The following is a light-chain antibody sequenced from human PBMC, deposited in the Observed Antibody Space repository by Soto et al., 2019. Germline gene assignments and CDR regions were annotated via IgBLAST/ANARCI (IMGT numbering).Light chain of an antibody. CDR1: QDINNH. CDR3: QHYVNALT. CDR2: DAS. Sequence: DIQMTQSPSSLSASAGDRVTITCQASQDINNHLNWYQQKAGKAPKLLINDASNLETGVPSRFRGSGSGTDISLTISVLQPEDIATYYCQHYVNALTFGGGTKVEIK. V-gene: IGKV1-33*01. J-gene: IGKJ4*01.